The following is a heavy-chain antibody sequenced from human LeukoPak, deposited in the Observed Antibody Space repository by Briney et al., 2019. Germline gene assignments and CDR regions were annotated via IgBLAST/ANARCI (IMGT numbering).Heavy chain of an antibody. D-gene: IGHD6-13*01. CDR1: GFTFSSYD. V-gene: IGHV3-13*01. CDR2: IGTAGDT. J-gene: IGHJ2*01. CDR3: ARVGGSSWYGYFDL. Sequence: GGSLRLSCAASGFTFSSYDMHWVRQATGKGLEWVSAIGTAGDTYYPGSVKGRFTISRENAKNSLYLQMNSLRAGDTAVYYCARVGGSSWYGYFDLWGRGTLVTVSS.